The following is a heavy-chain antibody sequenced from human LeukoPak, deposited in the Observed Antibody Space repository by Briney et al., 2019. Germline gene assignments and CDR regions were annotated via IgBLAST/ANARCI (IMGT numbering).Heavy chain of an antibody. CDR2: ISSSTSYI. V-gene: IGHV3-21*04. D-gene: IGHD1-26*01. J-gene: IGHJ4*02. Sequence: GGSLRLSCVASGFTFSSYSMNWVRQAPGKGLEWVSSISSSTSYIYYADSVKGRFTISRDNAKNSLYLQMNSLRAEDTAVYYCARDGPLGSGSYLWIDYWGQGTLVTVSS. CDR1: GFTFSSYS. CDR3: ARDGPLGSGSYLWIDY.